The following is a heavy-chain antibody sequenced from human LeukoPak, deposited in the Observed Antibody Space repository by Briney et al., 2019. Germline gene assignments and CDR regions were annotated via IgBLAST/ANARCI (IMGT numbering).Heavy chain of an antibody. D-gene: IGHD6-19*01. CDR2: VNSDRRSV. V-gene: IGHV3-74*01. J-gene: IGHJ4*02. CDR3: TRERNNGWDS. Sequence: GGSLILYCAASGFTVSNYWMLWVRQAPGAGLVWVSRVNSDRRSVAYADSVQGRFTISTDNTKNTVYLQMDSLRAEDTAVYYCTRERNNGWDSWGQGTLVSVSS. CDR1: GFTVSNYW.